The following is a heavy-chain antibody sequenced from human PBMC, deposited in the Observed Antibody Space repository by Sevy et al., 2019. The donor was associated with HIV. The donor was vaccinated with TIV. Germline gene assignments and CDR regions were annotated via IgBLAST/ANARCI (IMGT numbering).Heavy chain of an antibody. CDR3: ARARGYSYGGDAFDI. J-gene: IGHJ3*02. CDR1: GFTFSSYA. V-gene: IGHV3-30-3*01. Sequence: GGSLRLSCAASGFTFSSYAMHWVRQAPGKGLEWVAVISYDGSNKYYADSVKGRFIISRDNSKNTLYLQMNSLRAEDTAVYYCARARGYSYGGDAFDIWGQGTMVTVSS. D-gene: IGHD5-18*01. CDR2: ISYDGSNK.